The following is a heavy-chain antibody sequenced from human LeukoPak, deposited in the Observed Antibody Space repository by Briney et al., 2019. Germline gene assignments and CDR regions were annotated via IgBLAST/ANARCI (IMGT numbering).Heavy chain of an antibody. CDR1: GGSFSGYY. CDR3: AREAIRPVGQNWFDP. Sequence: SETLSLTCAVYGGSFSGYYWSWIRQPPGKGLEWIGEINHSGSTNYNPSLKSRVTISVDTSKTQFSLKLSSVTAADTAVYYCAREAIRPVGQNWFDPWGQGTLVTVSS. J-gene: IGHJ5*02. CDR2: INHSGST. D-gene: IGHD3-16*01. V-gene: IGHV4-34*01.